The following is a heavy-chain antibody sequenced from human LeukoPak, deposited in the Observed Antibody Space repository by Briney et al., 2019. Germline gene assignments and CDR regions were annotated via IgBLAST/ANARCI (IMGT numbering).Heavy chain of an antibody. CDR2: ISSNGGST. Sequence: PGKSLRLSCSASGFTFSSYAMHWVRQAPGKGLEYVSAISSNGGSTYYADSVKGRFTISRDNSKNTLYLQMSSLRAEDTAVYYCVSHDYGDLWVFDYWGQGTLVTVSS. V-gene: IGHV3-64D*06. CDR3: VSHDYGDLWVFDY. CDR1: GFTFSSYA. J-gene: IGHJ4*02. D-gene: IGHD4-17*01.